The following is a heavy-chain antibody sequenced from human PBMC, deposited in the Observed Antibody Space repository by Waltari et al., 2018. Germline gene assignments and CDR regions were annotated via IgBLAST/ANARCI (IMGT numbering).Heavy chain of an antibody. D-gene: IGHD2-2*01. J-gene: IGHJ5*02. V-gene: IGHV3-23*01. CDR3: AKGPAARTNWFDP. CDR1: GFIFSSYD. Sequence: EVQLLESGGGLVQPGGSLRLSCAASGFIFSSYDMCWVRQAPGKGLEGVSGISGRGSKIHYADSVGGRFTISRDNAKNTVYLQMNSLRAEDTAVYYCAKGPAARTNWFDPWGQGTLVTVSS. CDR2: ISGRGSKI.